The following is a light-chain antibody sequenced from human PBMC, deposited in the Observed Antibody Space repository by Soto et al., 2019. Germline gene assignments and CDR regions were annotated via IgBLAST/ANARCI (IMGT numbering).Light chain of an antibody. CDR3: SAWDDSLNGHVL. CDR1: SSNIGSNP. J-gene: IGLJ2*01. CDR2: SNN. Sequence: QSVLTQPPSASGTPGQRVTISCSGSSSNIGSNPVNWYQQFPGTAPKLLIYSNNQRPSGVPDRFSGSKSGTSASLAISGLQSEDEAEYYCSAWDDSLNGHVLFGGGTKLTVL. V-gene: IGLV1-44*01.